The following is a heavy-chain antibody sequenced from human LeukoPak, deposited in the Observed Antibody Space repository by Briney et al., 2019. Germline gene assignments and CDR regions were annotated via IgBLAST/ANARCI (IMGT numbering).Heavy chain of an antibody. J-gene: IGHJ4*02. V-gene: IGHV5-51*01. Sequence: GESLKISCKGSGYSFTNYWIGWVRQMPGKGLEWMGIFYPGESDTSYSPTFQGQVTNSADKSLSTASLTRSSLKASDTAIYYCARHSGSGSYRSVFGFWGQGTLVTVSS. CDR2: FYPGESDT. CDR1: GYSFTNYW. D-gene: IGHD3-10*01. CDR3: ARHSGSGSYRSVFGF.